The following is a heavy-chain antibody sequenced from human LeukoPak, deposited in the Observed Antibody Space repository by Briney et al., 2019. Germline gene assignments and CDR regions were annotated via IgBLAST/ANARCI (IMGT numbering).Heavy chain of an antibody. Sequence: NPSETLSLTCTVSGGSISSSSHYWAWIRQPAGKGLEWIGRIYTSGSTNYNPSLKSRVTMSVDTSKNQFSLKLSSVTAADTAVYFCARNSYGYYYFDYWGQGTLVTVSS. CDR1: GGSISSSSHY. CDR2: IYTSGST. CDR3: ARNSYGYYYFDY. D-gene: IGHD5-18*01. J-gene: IGHJ4*02. V-gene: IGHV4-61*02.